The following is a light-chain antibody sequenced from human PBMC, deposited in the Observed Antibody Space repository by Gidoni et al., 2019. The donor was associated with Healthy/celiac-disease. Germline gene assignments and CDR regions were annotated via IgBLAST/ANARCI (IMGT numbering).Light chain of an antibody. CDR3: QQDNNWAPWT. V-gene: IGKV3-15*01. Sequence: EIVMTQSPATLSVSPGERATLSCRASQSVSSNLAWYKQKPGQAPRLLIYGASTRATGIPARFSGSGSGTEFTLTISSLQSEDFAVYYCQQDNNWAPWTFGQGTKVEIK. J-gene: IGKJ1*01. CDR1: QSVSSN. CDR2: GAS.